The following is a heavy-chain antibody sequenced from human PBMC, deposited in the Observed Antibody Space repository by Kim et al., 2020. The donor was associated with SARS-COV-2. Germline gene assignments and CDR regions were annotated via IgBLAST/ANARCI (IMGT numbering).Heavy chain of an antibody. V-gene: IGHV1-2*02. Sequence: ASVKVSCKASGHTFTGSYVNWVRQAPGQGLEWMGWINPDSGDTHYAQTLQGRVTMTRDTSITTAYMELSRLGSDDTAVYYCAIGSKGQNDYWGQGTLDSV. CDR1: GHTFTGSY. CDR3: AIGSKGQNDY. J-gene: IGHJ4*02. CDR2: INPDSGDT. D-gene: IGHD5-12*01.